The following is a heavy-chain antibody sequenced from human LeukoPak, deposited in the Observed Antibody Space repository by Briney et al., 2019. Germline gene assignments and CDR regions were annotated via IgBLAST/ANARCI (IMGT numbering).Heavy chain of an antibody. CDR3: AAVHNGL. V-gene: IGHV1-58*02. CDR1: RFTFTSSA. Sequence: GASVKVSCKASRFTFTSSAMQWVRQARGQRLEWIGWIVVGSGNTHYAQKFQERVTITRDMSTSTAYMQLSSLRSEDTAVYYCAAVHNGLWGQGTLVTVSS. CDR2: IVVGSGNT. D-gene: IGHD1-1*01. J-gene: IGHJ4*02.